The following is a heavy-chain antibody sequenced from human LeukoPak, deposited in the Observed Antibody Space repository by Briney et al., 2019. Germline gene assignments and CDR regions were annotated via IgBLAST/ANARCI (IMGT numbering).Heavy chain of an antibody. D-gene: IGHD6-13*01. CDR2: IYHSGST. V-gene: IGHV4-4*02. Sequence: SETLSLTCAVSGGSISSSNWWSWVRQPPGKGLEWIGEIYHSGSTNYNPSLKSRVTISVDKSKNQFSLKLSSVTAADTAVYYCARTAGSSLNYYYYYYMDVWGKGTTVTISS. J-gene: IGHJ6*03. CDR1: GGSISSSNW. CDR3: ARTAGSSLNYYYYYYMDV.